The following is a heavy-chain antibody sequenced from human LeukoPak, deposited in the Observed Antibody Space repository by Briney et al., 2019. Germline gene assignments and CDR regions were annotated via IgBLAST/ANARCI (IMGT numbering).Heavy chain of an antibody. V-gene: IGHV3-48*01. J-gene: IGHJ3*02. Sequence: GGSLRLSCAASGFTFSSYSMNWVRQAPGKGLEWVSYISRSSSTIYYADSLKGRFTISRDNAKNSLYLQMNSLRAEDTAVYYCARAKRNGFDIWGQGTMVTVSS. CDR2: ISRSSSTI. CDR1: GFTFSSYS. CDR3: ARAKRNGFDI.